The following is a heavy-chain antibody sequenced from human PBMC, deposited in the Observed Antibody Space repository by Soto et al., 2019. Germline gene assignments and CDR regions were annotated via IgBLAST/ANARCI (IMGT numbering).Heavy chain of an antibody. D-gene: IGHD1-20*01. CDR1: GYTFTSYG. V-gene: IGHV1-18*01. Sequence: QVQLVQSGAEVKKPAASVKVSSKASGYTFTSYGISWVRQAPGQGLEWMGWISAYNGNTKYAQKLQGRVTLTTDTATSTAYRELRSLRSDGTAVYYCARDAAIGMNDYWGQGTLVTVSS. J-gene: IGHJ4*02. CDR3: ARDAAIGMNDY. CDR2: ISAYNGNT.